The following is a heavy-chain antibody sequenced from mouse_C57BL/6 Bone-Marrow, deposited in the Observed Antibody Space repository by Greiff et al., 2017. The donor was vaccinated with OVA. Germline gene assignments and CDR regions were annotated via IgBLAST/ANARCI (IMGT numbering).Heavy chain of an antibody. CDR3: ASNDYDWFAY. D-gene: IGHD2-4*01. CDR2: ISSGSSSI. V-gene: IGHV5-17*01. Sequence: EVQLVESGGGLVKPGGSLKLSCAASGFTFSDYGMHWVRQAPEKGLEWVAYISSGSSSIYYADTVKGRFTISRDNAKNTLYLQMTSLRSEDTAMYNGASNDYDWFAYWGQGTLVTVSA. J-gene: IGHJ3*01. CDR1: GFTFSDYG.